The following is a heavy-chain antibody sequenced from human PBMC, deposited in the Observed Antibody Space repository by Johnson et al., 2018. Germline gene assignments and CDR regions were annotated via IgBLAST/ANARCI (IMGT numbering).Heavy chain of an antibody. J-gene: IGHJ4*02. CDR1: GFTFSDFY. V-gene: IGHV3-11*01. Sequence: QVQPQESGGGLVKPGGSXRLSCAASGFTFSDFYMTWIRQAPGKGPEWISYITSDGHTKYYTDSVKGRFTISWDNAKNSLDLQMSSLRVEDTAVYYCAGKMWAVASMDYWGQGTLVTVSS. D-gene: IGHD1-26*01. CDR2: ITSDGHTK. CDR3: AGKMWAVASMDY.